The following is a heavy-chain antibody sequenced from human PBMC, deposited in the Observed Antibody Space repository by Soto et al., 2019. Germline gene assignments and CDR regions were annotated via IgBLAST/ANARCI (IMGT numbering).Heavy chain of an antibody. CDR2: VHYSGST. D-gene: IGHD6-6*01. V-gene: IGHV4-59*11. CDR3: ARRDYSTSSLGPFDY. J-gene: IGHJ4*02. CDR1: GGSISSHY. Sequence: QVQLQESGPGLVKPSETLSLTCVVSGGSISSHYWSWIRQPPGSGLEWIGFVHYSGSTSYSPSLRSRVTMSLDTSNNQSSLNLSSVTAADTAFYFCARRDYSTSSLGPFDYWGQGILVTVSS.